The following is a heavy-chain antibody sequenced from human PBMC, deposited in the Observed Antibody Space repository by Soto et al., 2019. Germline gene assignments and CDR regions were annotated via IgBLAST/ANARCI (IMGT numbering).Heavy chain of an antibody. Sequence: SGGSLRLSCAASGFRFSDYSMNWVRQAPGRGLEWVSYISSSSFTIHYADSVEGRFAISRDNAKNSLYLQMNSPRVEDTAVYYCARDYNDYWSDQFAYWGQGAPVTVSS. CDR2: ISSSSFTI. CDR3: ARDYNDYWSDQFAY. J-gene: IGHJ4*02. CDR1: GFRFSDYS. D-gene: IGHD3-3*01. V-gene: IGHV3-48*01.